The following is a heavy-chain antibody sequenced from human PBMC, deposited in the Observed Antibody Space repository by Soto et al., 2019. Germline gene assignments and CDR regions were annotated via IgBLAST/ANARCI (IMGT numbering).Heavy chain of an antibody. CDR3: AKGRGGSGSYAPFQYGMDV. CDR1: GFTFSSYA. V-gene: IGHV3-23*01. J-gene: IGHJ6*02. D-gene: IGHD3-10*01. CDR2: ISGSGGST. Sequence: EVQLLESGGGVVQPGGSLRLSCAASGFTFSSYAMSWVRQAPGKGLEWVSAISGSGGSTYYADSVQGRFTISRDNSKNTLYLQMNSLTADDTAVYYCAKGRGGSGSYAPFQYGMDVWGQGTTVTVSS.